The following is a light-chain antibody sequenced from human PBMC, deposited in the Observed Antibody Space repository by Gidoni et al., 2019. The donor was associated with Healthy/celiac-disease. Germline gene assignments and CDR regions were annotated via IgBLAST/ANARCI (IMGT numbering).Light chain of an antibody. CDR2: AAS. J-gene: IGKJ3*01. CDR3: QKYNSAPLP. CDR1: QGISNY. Sequence: DIQMTQSPSSLSASVGDRVTTTCRASQGISNYLAWYQQKPGKVPKLLIYAASTLQSGVPSQFSGSGSGTDFTLTISSLQPEDVATYYCQKYNSAPLPFGPGTKVDIK. V-gene: IGKV1-27*01.